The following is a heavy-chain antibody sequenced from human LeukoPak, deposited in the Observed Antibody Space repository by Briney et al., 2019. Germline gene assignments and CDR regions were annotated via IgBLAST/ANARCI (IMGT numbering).Heavy chain of an antibody. V-gene: IGHV1-18*01. D-gene: IGHD1-26*01. CDR3: ARDRASGTYYPDY. CDR1: GYSLTSYG. CDR2: TSGYNSAT. J-gene: IGHJ4*02. Sequence: ASVKVSCKASGYSLTSYGISWVRQAPGQGLEWMGWTSGYNSATNYAQKLQGRVTMTTDTSTSTAYMELRSLRSDDTAVYYCARDRASGTYYPDYWGQGTLVTVSS.